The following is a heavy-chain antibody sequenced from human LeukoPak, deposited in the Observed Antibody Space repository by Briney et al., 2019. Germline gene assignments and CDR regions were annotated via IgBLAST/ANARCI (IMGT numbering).Heavy chain of an antibody. CDR2: IRGSGVAT. CDR3: ASRVDTTLV. J-gene: IGHJ4*02. CDR1: GFTVYSYA. Sequence: VGSLRLSCAASGFTVYSYAMSWVRRGPGKGLEWVSAIRGSGVATFYAHSVKGRFTISTDNSRNTLYLQMNRLRAADTAVYFCASRVDTTLVWGEGGLVTVSS. V-gene: IGHV3-23*01. D-gene: IGHD1-1*01.